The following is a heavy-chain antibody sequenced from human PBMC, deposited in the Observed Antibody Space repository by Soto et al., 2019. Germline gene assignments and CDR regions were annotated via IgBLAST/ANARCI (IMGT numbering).Heavy chain of an antibody. CDR2: IRSETYGGTP. V-gene: IGHV3-49*04. D-gene: IGHD3-22*01. J-gene: IGHJ4*02. Sequence: GGCLSLSCPGSGFNFGHYAQSLGRQAPGKGPEWLGFIRSETYGGTPDYAASLRGRFTISRDDSKSIAYLEINSLQTDDTAVYYCTRYYYASSGYYVYWGQGTLVNVST. CDR1: GFNFGHYA. CDR3: TRYYYASSGYYVY.